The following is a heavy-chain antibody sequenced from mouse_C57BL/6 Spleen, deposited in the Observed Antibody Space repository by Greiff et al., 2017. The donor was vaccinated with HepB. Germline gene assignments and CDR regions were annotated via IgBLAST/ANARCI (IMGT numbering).Heavy chain of an antibody. CDR3: ARSRFPYAMDY. CDR1: GYTFTSYW. J-gene: IGHJ4*01. V-gene: IGHV1-52*01. CDR2: IDPSDSET. Sequence: QVQLQQPGAELVRPGSSVKLSCKASGYTFTSYWMHWVKQRPIQGLEWIGNIDPSDSETHYNQKFKDKATLTVDKSSSTAYMQLSSLTSEDSAVYYCARSRFPYAMDYWGQGTSVTVSS.